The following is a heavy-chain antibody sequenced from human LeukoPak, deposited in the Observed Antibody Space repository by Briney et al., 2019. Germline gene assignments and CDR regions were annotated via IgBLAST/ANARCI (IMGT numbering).Heavy chain of an antibody. CDR1: GGSISSSNW. CDR3: ASRDDYGSGSYYYYYGMDV. V-gene: IGHV4-4*02. CDR2: IYHSGST. Sequence: KPSGTLSLTCAVSGGSISSSNWWNWVRQPPGKGLEWIGEIYHSGSTNYNPSLKSRVTISVDKSKNQFSLKLSSVTAADTAVYYCASRDDYGSGSYYYYYGMDVWGQGTTVTVSS. D-gene: IGHD3-10*01. J-gene: IGHJ6*02.